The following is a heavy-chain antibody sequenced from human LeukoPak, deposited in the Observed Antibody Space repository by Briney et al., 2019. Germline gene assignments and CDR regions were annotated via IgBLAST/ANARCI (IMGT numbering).Heavy chain of an antibody. J-gene: IGHJ2*01. V-gene: IGHV4-34*01. CDR3: ARRSSKRFNWYFDL. Sequence: SETLSLTCAVYGGSFSGYYWSWIRQPPRQGLEWIGEINHSGSTNYNPSLKSRVTISVDTSKNQFSLTLSSVTAADTAVYYCARRSSKRFNWYFDLWGRGTLVTVSS. D-gene: IGHD5-24*01. CDR1: GGSFSGYY. CDR2: INHSGST.